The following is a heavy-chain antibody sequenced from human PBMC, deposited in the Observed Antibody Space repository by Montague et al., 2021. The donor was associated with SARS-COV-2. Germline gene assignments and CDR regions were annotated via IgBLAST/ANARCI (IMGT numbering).Heavy chain of an antibody. D-gene: IGHD2-15*01. CDR1: GDSIRNSDYS. CDR3: ATRTRYPQNDFGF. V-gene: IGHV4-39*01. CDR2: IYNGGTT. Sequence: SETLSLTCTVSGDSIRNSDYSWGWVPQPPGKGLDWIGNIYNGGTTFYNPSLKSRVTIFVDTSKNQFSLKLSPVTAADTAVYYCATRTRYPQNDFGFWGQGTLVTVSS. J-gene: IGHJ4*02.